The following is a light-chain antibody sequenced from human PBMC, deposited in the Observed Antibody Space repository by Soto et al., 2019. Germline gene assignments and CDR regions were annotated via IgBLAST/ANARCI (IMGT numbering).Light chain of an antibody. J-gene: IGKJ2*02. CDR1: QSFTDW. CDR3: QQYYRSCT. V-gene: IGKV1-5*01. CDR2: DAS. Sequence: DIQLTQSPSTLSASVGDRVTITCRASQSFTDWLAWYQQKPGKAPKLLSYDASSLQSGVPSRFSGSGSGTEFSLTISCLQPDDFASYYCQQYYRSCTFGQGTKVEIK.